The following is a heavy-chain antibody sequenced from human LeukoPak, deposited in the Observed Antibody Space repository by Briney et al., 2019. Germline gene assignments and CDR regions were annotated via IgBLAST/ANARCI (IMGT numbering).Heavy chain of an antibody. Sequence: GGSLRLSCAASGFTFSSYSMNWVRQAPGKGLEWVSYISSSSSTIYYADSVKGRFTISRDNAKNSLYLQMNSLRAEDTAVYYCARPPALWFGEFDAFDIWGQGTMVTVSP. V-gene: IGHV3-48*01. D-gene: IGHD3-10*01. CDR3: ARPPALWFGEFDAFDI. CDR1: GFTFSSYS. J-gene: IGHJ3*02. CDR2: ISSSSSTI.